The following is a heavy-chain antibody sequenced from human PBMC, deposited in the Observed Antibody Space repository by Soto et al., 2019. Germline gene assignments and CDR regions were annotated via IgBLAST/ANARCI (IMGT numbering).Heavy chain of an antibody. J-gene: IGHJ6*02. CDR3: ARDRLCSDTNCYTEAIYYNYGMDV. CDR1: GFTFSSYS. V-gene: IGHV3-21*01. CDR2: ISSGGSYT. Sequence: GGSLRLSCAASGFTFSSYSLNWVRQAPGKGPEWVSSISSGGSYTFYADSVKGRFTVSRDIAQNSLYLQMNSLRAEDTAVYYCARDRLCSDTNCYTEAIYYNYGMDVWGQGTEVTVSS. D-gene: IGHD2-2*02.